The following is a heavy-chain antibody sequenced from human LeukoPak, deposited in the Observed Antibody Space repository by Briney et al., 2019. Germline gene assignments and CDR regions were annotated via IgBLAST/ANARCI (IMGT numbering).Heavy chain of an antibody. J-gene: IGHJ4*02. V-gene: IGHV3-21*01. CDR3: ARFDDFWSGYEEYYFDY. D-gene: IGHD3-3*01. CDR2: ISSSSSYI. Sequence: GGSLRLSCAASGFTFSSYSMNWVRQAPGKGLEWDSSISSSSSYIYYADSVRGRFTISRDSAKNSLYLQMNSLRAEDTAVYYCARFDDFWSGYEEYYFDYWGQGTLVTVSS. CDR1: GFTFSSYS.